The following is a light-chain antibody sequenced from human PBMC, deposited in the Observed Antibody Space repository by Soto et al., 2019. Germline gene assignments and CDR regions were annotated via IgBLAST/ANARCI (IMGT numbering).Light chain of an antibody. CDR1: QSVSRN. CDR3: QQYNNWPPYT. J-gene: IGKJ2*01. Sequence: EIVLTQSPATLCLSPGERATLSCRASQSVSRNLAWYQQKPGQAPRLLIYDASNRATGIPARFSGSGSVTDFTLTISSLEPEDFAVYYCQQYNNWPPYTFGQGTKVDIK. CDR2: DAS. V-gene: IGKV3-11*01.